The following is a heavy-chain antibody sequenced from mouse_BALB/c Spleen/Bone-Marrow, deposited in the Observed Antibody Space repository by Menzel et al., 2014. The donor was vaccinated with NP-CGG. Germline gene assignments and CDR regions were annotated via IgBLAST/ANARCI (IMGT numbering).Heavy chain of an antibody. V-gene: IGHV14-3*02. D-gene: IGHD4-1*01. CDR2: IDPANGNT. Sequence: EVQLQQSGAELVKPGASVKLSCTASGFNIKDTYMHWVKQRPEQGLEWIGRIDPANGNTKYDQKFQGKATITADTSSNTAYLQLSSLTSEDTAVYYCARWEYYAMDYWGQGTSVTVS. CDR1: GFNIKDTY. J-gene: IGHJ4*01. CDR3: ARWEYYAMDY.